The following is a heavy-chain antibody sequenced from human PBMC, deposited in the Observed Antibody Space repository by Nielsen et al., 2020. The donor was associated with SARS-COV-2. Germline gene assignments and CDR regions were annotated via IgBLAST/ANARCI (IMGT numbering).Heavy chain of an antibody. J-gene: IGHJ4*02. V-gene: IGHV4-61*01. CDR3: VRIDMATISVDY. Sequence: SETLSLTCTVSGVSVSSGSYFWSWLRQPPGKGLEWIGYIFYRGNTNYNPSLKSRVTISVDTSKNQFSLKVNSVTAADTSVYYCVRIDMATISVDYWGRGTMVTVSS. CDR2: IFYRGNT. D-gene: IGHD5-24*01. CDR1: GVSVSSGSYF.